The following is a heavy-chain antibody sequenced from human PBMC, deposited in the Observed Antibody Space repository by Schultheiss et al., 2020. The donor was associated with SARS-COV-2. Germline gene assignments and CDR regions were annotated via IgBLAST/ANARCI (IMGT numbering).Heavy chain of an antibody. V-gene: IGHV3-74*01. D-gene: IGHD6-19*01. CDR1: GPTFSSYA. Sequence: GGSLRLSCAASGPTFSSYAMTWVRQAPGKGLVWVSRINSDGNSTSYADSVKGRFTISRDNAKNTLYLQMNSLRAEDTAVYYCARGVAVAGTVGNYYYYGMDVWGQGTTVTVSS. CDR3: ARGVAVAGTVGNYYYYGMDV. CDR2: INSDGNST. J-gene: IGHJ6*02.